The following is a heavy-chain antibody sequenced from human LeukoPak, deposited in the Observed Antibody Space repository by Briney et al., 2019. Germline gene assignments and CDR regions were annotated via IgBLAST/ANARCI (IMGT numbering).Heavy chain of an antibody. CDR1: VFSFNKYC. CDR3: AREAGYSGIYDAFDI. CDR2: IYPGDSGA. D-gene: IGHD1-26*01. Sequence: PVESLQITCKGSVFSFNKYCLGCVRQMPGKGLERMGIIYPGDSGARYSPSFQGQVTISVDESSITAYLQWRSSKTLSTAMSYCAREAGYSGIYDAFDIWGQGTMVTVSS. V-gene: IGHV5-51*01. J-gene: IGHJ3*02.